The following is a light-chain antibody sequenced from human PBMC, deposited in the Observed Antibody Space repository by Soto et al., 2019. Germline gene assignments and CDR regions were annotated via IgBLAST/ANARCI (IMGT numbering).Light chain of an antibody. CDR3: CSYAGSVV. CDR2: EGT. CDR1: SSDVGNYNL. J-gene: IGLJ2*01. Sequence: QSALTQPASVSGSPGQSITISCTGTSSDVGNYNLVSWYQQYLGKAPKLIIYEGTKRPSGVSNRFSGSKSGNTASLTISGLQAEDEADYYCCSYAGSVVFGGGTKVTVL. V-gene: IGLV2-23*01.